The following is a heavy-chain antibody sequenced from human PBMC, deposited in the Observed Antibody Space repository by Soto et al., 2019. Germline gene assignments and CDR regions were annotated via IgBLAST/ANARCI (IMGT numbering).Heavy chain of an antibody. J-gene: IGHJ4*02. D-gene: IGHD4-17*01. Sequence: QVQLVQSGAEVKKPGSSVKVSCKASGGTFSSYTISWVRQAPGQGLEWMGRIIPILGIANYAQKFQGRVTITADKFTSTAYMELSSLRSEDTAVYYCARDPDKTTVTTVDYWGQGTLVTVSS. CDR3: ARDPDKTTVTTVDY. CDR2: IIPILGIA. CDR1: GGTFSSYT. V-gene: IGHV1-69*08.